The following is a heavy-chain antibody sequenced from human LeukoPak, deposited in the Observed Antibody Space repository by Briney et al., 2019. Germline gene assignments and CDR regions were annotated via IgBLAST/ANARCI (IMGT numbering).Heavy chain of an antibody. D-gene: IGHD1-26*01. CDR3: ARSGSLFEY. J-gene: IGHJ4*02. V-gene: IGHV3-48*03. CDR2: ISSSGSIM. Sequence: GGSLRLSCAASGFTFSTYEMNWVRQAPGKGLEWVSYISSSGSIMYYADSVKGRFTISRDNAKNSLYLQMNSLRAEDTAVYYCARSGSLFEYWGQGTLVTVSS. CDR1: GFTFSTYE.